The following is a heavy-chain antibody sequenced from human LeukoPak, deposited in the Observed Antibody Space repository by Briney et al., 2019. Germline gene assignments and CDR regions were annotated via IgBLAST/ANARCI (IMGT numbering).Heavy chain of an antibody. D-gene: IGHD3-22*01. V-gene: IGHV3-30-3*01. CDR1: GFTFSSYA. CDR2: ISYDGSNK. J-gene: IGHJ5*02. Sequence: GGSLRLSCAASGFTFSSYAMHWVRQAPGKGLEWVAVISYDGSNKYYADSVKGRFTISRDNSKNTLYLQMNSLRAEDTAVYYCARADGGYDSSRFDPWGQGTLVTVSS. CDR3: ARADGGYDSSRFDP.